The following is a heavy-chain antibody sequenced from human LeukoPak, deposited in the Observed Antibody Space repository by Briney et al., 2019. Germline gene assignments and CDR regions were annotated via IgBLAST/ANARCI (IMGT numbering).Heavy chain of an antibody. CDR2: INPNSGGT. Sequence: ASVTVSCKASGYTFTGYYMHWVRQAPGQGLEWMGWINPNSGGTNYAQKFQVRVTMTRDTSISTAYMDLRRLRSDHTAVYYCAREAAYYGSSGYYHFDSWGQGTLVTVSS. CDR3: AREAAYYGSSGYYHFDS. V-gene: IGHV1-2*02. D-gene: IGHD3-22*01. J-gene: IGHJ4*02. CDR1: GYTFTGYY.